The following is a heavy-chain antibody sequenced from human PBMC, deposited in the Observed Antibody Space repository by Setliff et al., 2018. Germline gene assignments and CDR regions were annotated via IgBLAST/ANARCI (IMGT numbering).Heavy chain of an antibody. CDR2: LIPMFGTP. V-gene: IGHV1-69*05. D-gene: IGHD2-15*01. CDR1: GDSFSSYA. Sequence: ASVKVSCKASGDSFSSYAISWVRQAPGQGLEWMGGLIPMFGTPGYAQKFQDRVTITTDESTSTAYMELSSLTSEDTAVYYCARSPALLGIVYLDPWGQGTRVTVSS. CDR3: ARSPALLGIVYLDP. J-gene: IGHJ5*02.